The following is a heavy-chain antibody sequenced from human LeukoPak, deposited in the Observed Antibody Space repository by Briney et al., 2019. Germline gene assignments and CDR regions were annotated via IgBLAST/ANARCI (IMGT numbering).Heavy chain of an antibody. CDR1: GYTFTSYD. J-gene: IGHJ4*02. V-gene: IGHV1-8*01. CDR2: MSPNSGNT. D-gene: IGHD2-15*01. Sequence: GASAKVSCKASGYTFTSYDLNWVRQATGQGLEWMGWMSPNSGNTGYAQKFQGRVTLTRSTSMTTAYMELSSLRSEDTAVYYCARQSLDGGSCYDYWGQGTPVTISS. CDR3: ARQSLDGGSCYDY.